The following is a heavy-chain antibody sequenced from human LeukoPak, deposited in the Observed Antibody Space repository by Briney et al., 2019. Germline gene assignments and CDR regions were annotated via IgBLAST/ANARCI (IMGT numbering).Heavy chain of an antibody. CDR1: GFTFSSYG. D-gene: IGHD6-13*01. CDR2: ISYDGSNK. Sequence: PGGSLRLSCAASGFTFSSYGMHWVRQAPGKGLEWVAVISYDGSNKYYADSVKGRFTISRDNSKNTLYLQMNSLRAEDTAVYYCAKGKAAAAHWGQGTLVTVSS. CDR3: AKGKAAAAH. V-gene: IGHV3-30*18. J-gene: IGHJ4*02.